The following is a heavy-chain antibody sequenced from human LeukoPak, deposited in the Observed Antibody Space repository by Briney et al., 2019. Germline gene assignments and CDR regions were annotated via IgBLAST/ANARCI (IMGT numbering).Heavy chain of an antibody. D-gene: IGHD6-13*01. CDR1: GFTFASYG. V-gene: IGHV3-30*02. CDR2: IRLDGTKE. CDR3: VSSSTDY. Sequence: GGSLRLSCAASGFTFASYGMHWVRQAPGKGLEWVAFIRLDGTKEYYADSVKGRFTISRDNSKNTLYLQMNSLRGDDTAMYYCVSSSTDYWGQGTLVTVSS. J-gene: IGHJ4*02.